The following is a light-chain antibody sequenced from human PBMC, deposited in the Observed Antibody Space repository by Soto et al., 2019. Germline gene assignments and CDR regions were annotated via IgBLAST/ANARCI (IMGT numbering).Light chain of an antibody. CDR2: DAS. Sequence: DIQMTQSPSTLSASVGDRVTITCRASQSIRSWLAWYQQKPGTAPKLLIYDASTLESGVPSRFSGSGSGTEFTLTISSLHPDDFATFYCQQYDDYPLTFGGGTRWIS. V-gene: IGKV1-5*01. CDR1: QSIRSW. CDR3: QQYDDYPLT. J-gene: IGKJ4*01.